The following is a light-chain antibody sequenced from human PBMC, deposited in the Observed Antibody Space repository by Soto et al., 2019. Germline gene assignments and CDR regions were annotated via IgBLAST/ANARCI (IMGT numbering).Light chain of an antibody. CDR3: QQYYSTPPT. Sequence: DIVMTQSPDSLAVSLGERATIHCKSGQSLLSSSNTENYLAWYQQKPGQPPQLLIFWASNQDSGVPERFIGSGSGTDFTLTISSLQAEDVAVYYCQQYYSTPPTFGQGTRLEIK. J-gene: IGKJ2*01. CDR2: WAS. CDR1: QSLLSSSNTENY. V-gene: IGKV4-1*01.